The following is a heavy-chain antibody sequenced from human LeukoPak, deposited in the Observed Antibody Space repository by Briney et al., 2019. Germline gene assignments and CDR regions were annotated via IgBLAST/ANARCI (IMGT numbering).Heavy chain of an antibody. J-gene: IGHJ5*02. CDR2: INPSGGST. CDR1: GYTFTSYY. D-gene: IGHD3-10*01. V-gene: IGHV1-46*01. Sequence: ASVKVSCKASGYTFTSYYMHWVRQAPGQGLEWMGIINPSGGSTSYAQKFQGRVTMTRDMSTSTVYMELSSLRSEDTAVYYCARDKGSTMVRGVIAYNWFDPWGQGTLVTVSS. CDR3: ARDKGSTMVRGVIAYNWFDP.